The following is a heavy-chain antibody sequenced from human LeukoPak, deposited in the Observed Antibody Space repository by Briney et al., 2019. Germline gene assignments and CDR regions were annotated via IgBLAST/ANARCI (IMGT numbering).Heavy chain of an antibody. CDR2: INPNSGGT. J-gene: IGHJ5*02. CDR3: ARGGWSLGYCSSSSCLDWFDP. D-gene: IGHD2-2*01. Sequence: ASVKVSCTASRYTFTYNYMNWVRQAPGQGLEWMGWINPNSGGTNYAQKFQGRVTMTRDTSISTAYMELSRLRSDDTAVYYCARGGWSLGYCSSSSCLDWFDPWGQGTLVTVSS. V-gene: IGHV1-2*02. CDR1: RYTFTYNY.